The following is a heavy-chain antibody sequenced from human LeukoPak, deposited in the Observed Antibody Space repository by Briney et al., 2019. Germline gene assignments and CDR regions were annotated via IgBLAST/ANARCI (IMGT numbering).Heavy chain of an antibody. V-gene: IGHV4-38-2*01. CDR3: ARLYYYEDSGYCGFDF. CDR2: IYHTGST. J-gene: IGHJ4*02. D-gene: IGHD3-22*01. Sequence: SETLSLTCSVSGYSISDAYYWAWIRQSPGKRLEWIGSIYHTGSTYDNPSFKSRVTMSVDTSKNQFSLKLRSVTAADTAVYYCARLYYYEDSGYCGFDFWRQGTLVTVSS. CDR1: GYSISDAYY.